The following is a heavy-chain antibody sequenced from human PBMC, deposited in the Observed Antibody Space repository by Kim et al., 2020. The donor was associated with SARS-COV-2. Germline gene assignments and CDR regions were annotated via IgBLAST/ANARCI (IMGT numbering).Heavy chain of an antibody. D-gene: IGHD6-13*01. CDR3: ARDRRIAAARFGDAFDI. V-gene: IGHV3-21*01. CDR2: ISSSSSYI. J-gene: IGHJ3*02. Sequence: GGSLRLSCAASGFTFSSYSMNWVRQAPGKGLEWVSSISSSSSYIYYADSVKGRFTISRDNAKNSLYLQMNSLRAEDTAVYYCARDRRIAAARFGDAFDIWGQGTMVTVSS. CDR1: GFTFSSYS.